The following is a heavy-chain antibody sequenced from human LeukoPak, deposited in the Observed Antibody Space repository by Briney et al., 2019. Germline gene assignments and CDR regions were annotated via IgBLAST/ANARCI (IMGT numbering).Heavy chain of an antibody. CDR3: ARDYMDV. Sequence: GGSLRLSCAASGFPFADYAMHWVRQAPGKGLEWVSVIYTDGTTYYADPVKGRFTISRDNSKSTLSLQMNSLRAEDTAVYYCARDYMDVWGKGTTVTVSS. J-gene: IGHJ6*03. V-gene: IGHV3-53*01. CDR2: IYTDGTT. CDR1: GFPFADYA.